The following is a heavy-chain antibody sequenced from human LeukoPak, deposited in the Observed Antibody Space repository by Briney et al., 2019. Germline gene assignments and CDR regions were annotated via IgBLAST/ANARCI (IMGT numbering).Heavy chain of an antibody. CDR1: GFTFSSYA. V-gene: IGHV3-30-3*01. D-gene: IGHD3-22*01. CDR2: ISYDGSNK. CDR3: ARGKYYYDSSGYPGYFDY. J-gene: IGHJ4*02. Sequence: GGSLRLSCAASGFTFSSYAMHWVRQAPGEGLEWVAVISYDGSNKYYADSVKGRFTISRDNSKNTLYLQMNSLRAEDTAVYYCARGKYYYDSSGYPGYFDYWGQGTLVTVSS.